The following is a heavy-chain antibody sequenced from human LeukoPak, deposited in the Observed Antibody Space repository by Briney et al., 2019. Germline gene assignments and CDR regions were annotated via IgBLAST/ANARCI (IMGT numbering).Heavy chain of an antibody. CDR2: IYFSGTT. CDR1: GYSISSGSFY. CDR3: ARDQLGSGNYGMDV. Sequence: SQTLSLTCSVSGYSISSGSFYWSWVRQLPGKGLEWLGYIYFSGTTYYHPSFQSRLTLSLDTSKNQFSLNLTSVTVADMAVYYCARDQLGSGNYGMDVWGPGTTVTVSS. D-gene: IGHD1-1*01. V-gene: IGHV4-31*03. J-gene: IGHJ6*02.